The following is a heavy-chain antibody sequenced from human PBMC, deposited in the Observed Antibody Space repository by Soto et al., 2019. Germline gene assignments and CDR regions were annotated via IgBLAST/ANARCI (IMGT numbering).Heavy chain of an antibody. CDR2: ISSNSAYI. J-gene: IGHJ5*02. CDR1: GLTFRSFT. CDR3: TRDASRDSSARGWFDP. D-gene: IGHD6-13*01. V-gene: IGHV3-21*01. Sequence: GWSLRLSCAASGLTFRSFTVNWVRQAPGKGLEWVSTISSNSAYIYYTDALRGRFTISRDNAKNSLHLQMNSLRAEDTAVYYCTRDASRDSSARGWFDPWGPGTLVTVSS.